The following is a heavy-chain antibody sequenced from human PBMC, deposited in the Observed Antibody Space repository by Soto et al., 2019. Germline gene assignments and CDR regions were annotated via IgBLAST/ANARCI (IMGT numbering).Heavy chain of an antibody. V-gene: IGHV4-39*01. J-gene: IGHJ6*02. CDR2: IYYSGST. D-gene: IGHD3-3*01. CDR1: VGSISSSSSY. Sequence: SETLSLTCTVSVGSISSSSSYWGWIRRRPGKGLEWIGSIYYSGSTYCNTSIKSRVTISVDTSKNQFSLKLSSVTAADTAVYYCARPHLEGQYGMEVWGQATTVTFTS. CDR3: ARPHLEGQYGMEV.